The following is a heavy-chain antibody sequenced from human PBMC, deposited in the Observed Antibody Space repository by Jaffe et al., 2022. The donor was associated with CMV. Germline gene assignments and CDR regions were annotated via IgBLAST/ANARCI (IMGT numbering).Heavy chain of an antibody. V-gene: IGHV3-74*01. CDR2: INSDGGST. J-gene: IGHJ3*02. CDR3: TRAFDI. Sequence: EVQLVESGGGLVQPGGSLRLSCTASGLMFSTYWMHWVRQAPGKGLVWVSRINSDGGSTNYADSVRGRFTVSRDNAKNTMYLQMNSLRGEDTAVYYCTRAFDIWGQGTMVTVSS. CDR1: GLMFSTYW.